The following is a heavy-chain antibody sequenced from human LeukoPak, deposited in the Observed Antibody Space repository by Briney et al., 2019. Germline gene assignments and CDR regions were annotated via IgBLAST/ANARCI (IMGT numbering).Heavy chain of an antibody. CDR2: ISSSSSYI. V-gene: IGHV3-21*01. J-gene: IGHJ4*02. CDR1: GFTFSSYS. Sequence: GGSPRLSCAASGFTFSSYSMNWVRQAPGKGLEWVSSISSSSSYIYYADSVKGRFTISRDNAKNSLYLQMNSLRAEDTAVYYCARVHSSSSGALDYWGQGTLVTVSS. CDR3: ARVHSSSSGALDY. D-gene: IGHD3-10*01.